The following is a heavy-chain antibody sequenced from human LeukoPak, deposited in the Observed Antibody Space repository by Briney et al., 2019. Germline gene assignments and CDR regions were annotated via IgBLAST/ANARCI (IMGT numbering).Heavy chain of an antibody. Sequence: GGSLRLSCAASGFTFSSYSMNWVRQAPGKGLEWVSYISSSSSTIYYADSVKGRFTISRDNAKNSLYLQMNILRAEDTAVYYCARVGGSGSYWGQGTLVTVSS. CDR3: ARVGGSGSY. J-gene: IGHJ4*02. CDR2: ISSSSSTI. D-gene: IGHD3-10*01. V-gene: IGHV3-48*01. CDR1: GFTFSSYS.